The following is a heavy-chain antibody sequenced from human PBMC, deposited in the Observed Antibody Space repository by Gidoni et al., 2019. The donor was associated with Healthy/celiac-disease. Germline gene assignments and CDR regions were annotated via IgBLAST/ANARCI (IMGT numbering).Heavy chain of an antibody. J-gene: IGHJ4*02. CDR1: VRSISSGGYY. Sequence: QVQLQESGPGLVQPSQPLSLTCTVSVRSISSGGYYWSWIRQHPGKGLEWIGYIYYSGSTYYNPSLKSRVTISVDTSKNQFSLKLSSVTAADTAVYYCAREGCSGGSCYSDYWGQGTLVTVSS. CDR2: IYYSGST. V-gene: IGHV4-31*03. D-gene: IGHD2-15*01. CDR3: AREGCSGGSCYSDY.